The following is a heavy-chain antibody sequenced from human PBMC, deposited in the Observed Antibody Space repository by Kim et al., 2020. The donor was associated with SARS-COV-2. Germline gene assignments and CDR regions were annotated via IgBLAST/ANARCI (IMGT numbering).Heavy chain of an antibody. J-gene: IGHJ4*02. Sequence: GGSLRLSCAASGFTFSSYGMHWVRQAPGKGLEWVAVISYDGSNKYYADSVKGRFTISRDNSKNTLYLQMNSLRAEDTAVYYCAKVPPMTTVTQLDYWGQGTLVTVSS. CDR2: ISYDGSNK. CDR1: GFTFSSYG. D-gene: IGHD4-17*01. CDR3: AKVPPMTTVTQLDY. V-gene: IGHV3-30*18.